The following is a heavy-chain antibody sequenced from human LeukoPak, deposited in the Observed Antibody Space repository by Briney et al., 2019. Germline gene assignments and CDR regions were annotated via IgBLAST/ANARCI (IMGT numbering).Heavy chain of an antibody. D-gene: IGHD2-15*01. V-gene: IGHV3-7*03. CDR1: GFTFSSYW. Sequence: QTGGSLRPSCAASGFTFSSYWMSWVRQAPGKGLEWVANIKQDGSEKYYVDSVKGRFTISRDNAKNSLYLQMNSLRAEDTAVYYCARVGGRGSPYYYGMDVWGKGTTVTVSS. CDR3: ARVGGRGSPYYYGMDV. CDR2: IKQDGSEK. J-gene: IGHJ6*04.